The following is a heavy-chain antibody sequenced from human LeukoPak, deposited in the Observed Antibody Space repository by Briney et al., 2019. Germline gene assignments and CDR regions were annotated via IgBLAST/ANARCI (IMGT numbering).Heavy chain of an antibody. J-gene: IGHJ6*03. V-gene: IGHV4-59*01. Sequence: ASETLSLTCTVSGGSISSYYWSWIRQPPGKGLEWIGYIYYSGSTYYNPSLKSRVTISVDTSKNQFSLKLSSVTAADAAVYYCARDFWSGYYGSRDYYYYYMDVWGKGTRSPSP. CDR1: GGSISSYY. CDR2: IYYSGST. D-gene: IGHD3-3*01. CDR3: ARDFWSGYYGSRDYYYYYMDV.